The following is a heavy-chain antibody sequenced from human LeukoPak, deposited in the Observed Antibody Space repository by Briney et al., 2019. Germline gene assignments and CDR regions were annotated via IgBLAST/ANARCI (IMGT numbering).Heavy chain of an antibody. CDR2: IYTSGST. CDR3: PRVRGSSGWYLRNYYMDI. J-gene: IGHJ6*03. CDR1: GGSISSYY. D-gene: IGHD6-19*01. V-gene: IGHV4-4*07. Sequence: SETLSLTCTVSGGSISSYYWSWIRQPAGKGLEWIGRIYTSGSTNCNPSLKSRVTMSVDTSKNQFSLKLSSVTAADTAVYYCPRVRGSSGWYLRNYYMDIWGKGTTVTISS.